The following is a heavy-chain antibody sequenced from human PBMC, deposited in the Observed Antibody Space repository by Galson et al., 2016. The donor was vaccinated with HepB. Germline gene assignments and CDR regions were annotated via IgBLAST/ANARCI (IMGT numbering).Heavy chain of an antibody. CDR2: ISAHRGNT. J-gene: IGHJ4*02. V-gene: IGHV1-18*01. Sequence: SVKVSCKASGYTFTNNGISWVRQAPGQGLEWMGWISAHRGNTNYAQKFQGRLTLTKDTSASTVYMELRSLRFDDTAMYYCARDRDAALDYWGQGALVTVSS. CDR3: ARDRDAALDY. D-gene: IGHD6-13*01. CDR1: GYTFTNNG.